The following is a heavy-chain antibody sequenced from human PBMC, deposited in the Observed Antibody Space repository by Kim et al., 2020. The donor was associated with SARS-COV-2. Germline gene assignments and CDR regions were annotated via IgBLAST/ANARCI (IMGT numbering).Heavy chain of an antibody. D-gene: IGHD5-12*01. CDR3: ARAGGYGGYLYYYGMDV. Sequence: ASVKVSCKASGYTFTGYYMHWVRQAPGQGLEWMGWINPNSGGTNYAQKFQGRVTMTRDTSISTAYMELSRLRSDDTAVYYCARAGGYGGYLYYYGMDVWGQGTTVTVSS. J-gene: IGHJ6*02. V-gene: IGHV1-2*02. CDR1: GYTFTGYY. CDR2: INPNSGGT.